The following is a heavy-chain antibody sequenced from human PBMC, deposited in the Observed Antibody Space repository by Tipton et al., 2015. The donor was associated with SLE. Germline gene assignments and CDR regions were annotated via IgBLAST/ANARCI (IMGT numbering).Heavy chain of an antibody. D-gene: IGHD3/OR15-3a*01. J-gene: IGHJ4*02. V-gene: IGHV4-61*02. CDR3: AREVYDFSRWGCFDY. CDR1: GGSITSGSFY. CDR2: MYTSGST. Sequence: TLSLTCTASGGSITSGSFYWNWIRQPAGKGLEWIGRMYTSGSTNYNPSLKSRVTISVDTSKNQFSLKLSSVTAADTAVYYCAREVYDFSRWGCFDYWGQGTLVTVSS.